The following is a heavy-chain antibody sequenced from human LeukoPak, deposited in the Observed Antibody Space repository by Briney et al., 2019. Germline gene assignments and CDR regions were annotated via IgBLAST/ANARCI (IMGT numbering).Heavy chain of an antibody. CDR1: GYTFTGQY. J-gene: IGHJ4*02. Sequence: ASVKVSCKASGYTFTGQYLHWVRQAPGQGLEWMGWITPNSGGTNYAQKFQGRVTMTRDTSISTAYMELSSLRSDDTAIYYCATGSGTHSPDYWGQGTLVTVSS. D-gene: IGHD3-10*01. CDR2: ITPNSGGT. CDR3: ATGSGTHSPDY. V-gene: IGHV1-2*02.